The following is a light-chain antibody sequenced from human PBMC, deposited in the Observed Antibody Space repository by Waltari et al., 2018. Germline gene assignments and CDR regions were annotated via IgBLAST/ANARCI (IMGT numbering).Light chain of an antibody. Sequence: SYELTQPPSVSVSPGQTASLTCSGDKLGPKYACWYQQKPGQSPVLVIFEDNKRPSGIPERFSGSNSGNTATLTISGTQAMDEADYYCQAWDSSTHNYVFGPGTKVTVL. CDR3: QAWDSSTHNYV. CDR1: KLGPKY. J-gene: IGLJ1*01. V-gene: IGLV3-1*01. CDR2: EDN.